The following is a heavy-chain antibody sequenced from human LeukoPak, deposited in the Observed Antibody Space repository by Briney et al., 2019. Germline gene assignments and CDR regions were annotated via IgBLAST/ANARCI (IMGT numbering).Heavy chain of an antibody. CDR1: GGSFSGYY. D-gene: IGHD1-14*01. CDR2: INHSGST. CDR3: ARGRGVPKRNHNTGRWFDP. Sequence: PSETLSLTCAVYGGSFSGYYWSWIRHPPGKGLEWIGEINHSGSTNYNPSLKSRVTISVDTSKNQFSLKLSSVTAADTAVYYCARGRGVPKRNHNTGRWFDPWGQGTLVTVSS. V-gene: IGHV4-34*01. J-gene: IGHJ5*02.